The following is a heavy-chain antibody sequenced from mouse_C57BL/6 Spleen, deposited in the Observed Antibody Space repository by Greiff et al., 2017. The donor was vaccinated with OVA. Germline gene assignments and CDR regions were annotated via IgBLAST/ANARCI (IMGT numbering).Heavy chain of an antibody. D-gene: IGHD2-3*01. Sequence: QVQLQQPGPELVKPGASVKLSCKASGYTFTSYWMHWVKQRPGQGLAWIGNINPSNGGTNYNEKFKSKATLTVDKSSSTAYMQLSSLTSEDSAVYYCARENGYYPYAMDYWGQGTSVTVSS. CDR3: ARENGYYPYAMDY. CDR2: INPSNGGT. J-gene: IGHJ4*01. V-gene: IGHV1-53*01. CDR1: GYTFTSYW.